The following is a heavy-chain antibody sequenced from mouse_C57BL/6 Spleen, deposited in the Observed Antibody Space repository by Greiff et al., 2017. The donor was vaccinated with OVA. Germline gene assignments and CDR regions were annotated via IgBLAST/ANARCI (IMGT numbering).Heavy chain of an antibody. CDR3: AREEIYNGTSFAY. D-gene: IGHD2-3*01. J-gene: IGHJ3*01. V-gene: IGHV1-85*01. CDR2: IYPRDGST. Sequence: QVQLKESGPELVKPGASVKLSCKASGYTFTSYDINWVKQRPGQGLEWIGWIYPRDGSTKYNEKFKGKATLTVDTSSSTAYMELHSLTSEDSAVYFCAREEIYNGTSFAYWGQGTLVTVSA. CDR1: GYTFTSYD.